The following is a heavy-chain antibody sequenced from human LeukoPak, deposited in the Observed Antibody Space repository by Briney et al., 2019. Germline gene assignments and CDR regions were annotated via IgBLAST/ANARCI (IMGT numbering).Heavy chain of an antibody. CDR1: GVTFSSYE. J-gene: IGHJ4*02. CDR2: ISSGGSNI. Sequence: GGSLRLSCTASGVTFSSYEMNWVRQAPGNGLDWISYISSGGSNIYYADVVNGLFTSSRDTAHNSLFLQMNSLRAEDTAVYYCARDTPKYSSSADYWGQGTLVTVSS. D-gene: IGHD6-6*01. CDR3: ARDTPKYSSSADY. V-gene: IGHV3-48*03.